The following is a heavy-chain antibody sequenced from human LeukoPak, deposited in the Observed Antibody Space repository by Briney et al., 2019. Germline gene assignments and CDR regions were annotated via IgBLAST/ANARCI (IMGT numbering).Heavy chain of an antibody. CDR3: ARSGLAAAGI. J-gene: IGHJ4*02. CDR2: INHSGST. CDR1: GGSFSGYY. D-gene: IGHD6-13*01. V-gene: IGHV4-34*01. Sequence: SETLSLTCAVYGGSFSGYYWSWIRQPPGKGLEWIGEINHSGSTNYNPSLKSRVTISVDTSKNQFSLKLSSVTAADTAVYYCARSGLAAAGIWGQGTLVTVSS.